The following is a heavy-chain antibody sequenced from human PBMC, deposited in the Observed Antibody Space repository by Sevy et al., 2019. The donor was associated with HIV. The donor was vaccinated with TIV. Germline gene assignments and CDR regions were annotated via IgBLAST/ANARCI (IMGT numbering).Heavy chain of an antibody. D-gene: IGHD4-17*01. V-gene: IGHV3-48*02. Sequence: GGSLRLSCAASGFTFSSYSMNWVRQAPGKGLEWVSYISSSSSTIYYAYSVKGRFTISRDNAKNSLYLQMNSLRDEDTAVYYCARDNTDDYGDFDWYFDLWGRGTLVTVSS. J-gene: IGHJ2*01. CDR1: GFTFSSYS. CDR3: ARDNTDDYGDFDWYFDL. CDR2: ISSSSSTI.